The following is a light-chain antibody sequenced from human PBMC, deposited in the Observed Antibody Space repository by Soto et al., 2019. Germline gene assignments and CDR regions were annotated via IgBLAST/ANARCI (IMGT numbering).Light chain of an antibody. CDR2: KAS. Sequence: DIQMTQSPSTLSASVGYRVTITCRASENIGVWLAWYQQKPGKAPKLLIYKASSLQSGVPSRFSGGGSGTEFTLTISSLQPDDFATYYCQQYHTYSWTFGQGTKVDIK. CDR1: ENIGVW. V-gene: IGKV1-5*03. J-gene: IGKJ1*01. CDR3: QQYHTYSWT.